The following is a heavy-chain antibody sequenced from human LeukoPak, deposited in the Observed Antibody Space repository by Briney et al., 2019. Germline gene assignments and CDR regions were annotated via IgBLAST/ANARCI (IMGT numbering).Heavy chain of an antibody. CDR3: ARDKGTYDYVWGSYPNWFDP. V-gene: IGHV3-20*04. Sequence: GGSLRLSCAASGFTFDDYGMSWVRHAPGKGLEWVSGIDWNGGSTVYADSVKGRFTIDRDNAKNSLYLQMNSLRAEDTALYYCARDKGTYDYVWGSYPNWFDPWGQGTLVTVSS. CDR1: GFTFDDYG. D-gene: IGHD3-16*02. J-gene: IGHJ5*02. CDR2: IDWNGGST.